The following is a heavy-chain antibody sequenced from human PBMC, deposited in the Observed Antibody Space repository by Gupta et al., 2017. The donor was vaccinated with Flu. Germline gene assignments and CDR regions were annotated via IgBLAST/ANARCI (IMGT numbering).Heavy chain of an antibody. V-gene: IGHV1-69*06. CDR3: ARDVRIVGATTYVEAFDI. Sequence: ISWVRQAPGQGLEWMGGIIPIFGTANYAQKFQGRVTITADKATSTAYMELSSLRSEDTAVYYCARDVRIVGATTYVEAFDIWGQGTMVTVSS. CDR2: IIPIFGTA. J-gene: IGHJ3*02. D-gene: IGHD1-26*01.